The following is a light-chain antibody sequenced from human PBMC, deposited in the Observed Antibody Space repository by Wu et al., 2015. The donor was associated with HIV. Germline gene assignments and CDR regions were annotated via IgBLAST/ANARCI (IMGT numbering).Light chain of an antibody. V-gene: IGKV1-5*03. Sequence: DIQMTQSPSTLSASVGDRVTITCRASQSVSTWLAWYHQKPGKAPKILIYQASTLESGVHARFNGSGSGTEFTLSISSLQPDDSATYYCQQYNTFPYSFGQGTKLEI. CDR2: QAS. CDR3: QQYNTFPYS. J-gene: IGKJ2*03. CDR1: QSVSTW.